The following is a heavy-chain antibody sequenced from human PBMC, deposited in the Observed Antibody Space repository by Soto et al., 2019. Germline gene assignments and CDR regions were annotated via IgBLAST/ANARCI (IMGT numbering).Heavy chain of an antibody. V-gene: IGHV4-4*07. Sequence: QVQLQGSDPRLLKPSETLSLTCTVSGASVTSYYWSWIRQPAGKGLDWIGRIYTSGNTDYNPSLKSRVTLSLETSQTHVSLKLSSVTAADTAIYYCARDGVGPHGMDVWGQGTTVTVSS. CDR3: ARDGVGPHGMDV. CDR1: GASVTSYY. D-gene: IGHD2-8*01. CDR2: IYTSGNT. J-gene: IGHJ6*02.